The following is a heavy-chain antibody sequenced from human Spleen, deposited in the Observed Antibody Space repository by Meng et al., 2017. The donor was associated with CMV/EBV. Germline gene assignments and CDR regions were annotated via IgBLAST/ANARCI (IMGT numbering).Heavy chain of an antibody. J-gene: IGHJ6*02. Sequence: GESLKISCAASGFTFSSYEMNWVRQAPGKGLEWLSYITSSGSAIYYADSVKGRFTISRDNAENSLFLQMNSLRVEDTAVYYCARVGEGSGSSGGMDVWGQGTTVTVSS. CDR1: GFTFSSYE. CDR2: ITSSGSAI. CDR3: ARVGEGSGSSGGMDV. V-gene: IGHV3-48*03. D-gene: IGHD3-10*01.